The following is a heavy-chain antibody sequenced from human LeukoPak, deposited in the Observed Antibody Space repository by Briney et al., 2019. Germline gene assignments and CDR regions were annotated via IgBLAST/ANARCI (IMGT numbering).Heavy chain of an antibody. V-gene: IGHV1-46*01. J-gene: IGHJ5*02. CDR1: GYTFTSYY. CDR3: ATDPSIVGATREDWFDP. D-gene: IGHD1-26*01. CDR2: INPSGGST. Sequence: ASVKVSCKASGYTFTSYYMHWVRQAPGQGLEWMGMINPSGGSTSYAQKFQGRVTMTRDISTSTVYMELSSLRSEDTAVYYCATDPSIVGATREDWFDPWGQGTLVTVSS.